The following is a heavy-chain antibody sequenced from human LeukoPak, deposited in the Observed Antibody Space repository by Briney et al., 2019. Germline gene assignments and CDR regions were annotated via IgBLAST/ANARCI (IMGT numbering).Heavy chain of an antibody. Sequence: SVKVSCKASGGTFSSYAISWVRQAPGQGLEWMGRIIPILGIANYAQKFQGGVTITADKSTSTAYMELSSLRSEDTAVYYCARVLGIAVAGHFDYWGQGTLVTVSS. V-gene: IGHV1-69*04. J-gene: IGHJ4*02. CDR1: GGTFSSYA. CDR2: IIPILGIA. CDR3: ARVLGIAVAGHFDY. D-gene: IGHD6-19*01.